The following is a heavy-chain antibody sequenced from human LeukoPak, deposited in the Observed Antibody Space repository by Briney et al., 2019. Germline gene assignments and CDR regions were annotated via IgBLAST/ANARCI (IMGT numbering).Heavy chain of an antibody. Sequence: GGSLRLSCAASGLTFSGYWMHWVRQAPGKGLVWVSRIDGYGSTINYADSVKGRFTISRDNAKNMLYLQMNSLRAEDTAVYYCAEHPGNYESASIWGQGTMVTVSS. CDR2: IDGYGSTI. CDR1: GLTFSGYW. J-gene: IGHJ3*02. CDR3: AEHPGNYESASI. V-gene: IGHV3-74*01. D-gene: IGHD3-22*01.